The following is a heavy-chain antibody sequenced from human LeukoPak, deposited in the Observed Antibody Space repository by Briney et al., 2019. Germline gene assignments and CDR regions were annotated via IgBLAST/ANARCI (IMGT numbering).Heavy chain of an antibody. D-gene: IGHD5-24*01. CDR1: GVSINSGDYY. CDR3: ARGGTIFTFFDY. V-gene: IGHV4-61*09. J-gene: IGHJ4*02. CDR2: VYTSGNT. Sequence: PSQTLSLTCTVSGVSINSGDYYWSWIRQPAGKGLEWIGQVYTSGNTLYSPSLKSRVARSIDRSKNQCSLKLTSVTAADTALYHCARGGTIFTFFDYWGQGIVVTVSS.